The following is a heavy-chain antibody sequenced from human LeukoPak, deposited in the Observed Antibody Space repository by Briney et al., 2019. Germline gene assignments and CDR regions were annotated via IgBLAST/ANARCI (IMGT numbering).Heavy chain of an antibody. Sequence: GASVKVSCKASGYTFTSYGISWVQQAPGQGLEWMGWISAYNGNTNYAQKLQGRVTMTTDTSTSTAYMELRSLRSDDTAVYYCARDRGTIFGVVTDYWGQGTLVTVSS. CDR1: GYTFTSYG. CDR3: ARDRGTIFGVVTDY. V-gene: IGHV1-18*01. J-gene: IGHJ4*02. D-gene: IGHD3-3*01. CDR2: ISAYNGNT.